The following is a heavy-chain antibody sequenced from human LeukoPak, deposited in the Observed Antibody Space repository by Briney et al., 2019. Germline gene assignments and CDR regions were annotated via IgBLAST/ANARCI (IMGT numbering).Heavy chain of an antibody. CDR3: ARGVGYGSGSYPIPYYYYMDV. CDR1: GGSISSYY. Sequence: SETLSLTCTVSGGSISSYYWSWIRQPPGKGLEWIGYIYYSGSTNYNPSLKSRVTISVDTSKNQFSLKLSPVTAADTAVYYCARGVGYGSGSYPIPYYYYMDVWGKGTTVTISS. CDR2: IYYSGST. D-gene: IGHD3-10*01. J-gene: IGHJ6*03. V-gene: IGHV4-59*01.